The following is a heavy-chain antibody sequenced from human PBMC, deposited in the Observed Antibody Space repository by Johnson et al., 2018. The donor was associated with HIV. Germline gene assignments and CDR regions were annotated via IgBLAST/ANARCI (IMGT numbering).Heavy chain of an antibody. Sequence: QLVESGGGLVQPARSLRLSCAASGFTFGDYAMHWVRQAPGKGLEWVSGIRAGGDTYYAGSVKGRFTISRDNSKNTLYRKMNSLRAEDTAVYYCAKDEGDGYRHDAFDIWGQGTMVTVSS. CDR1: GFTFGDYA. D-gene: IGHD5-24*01. J-gene: IGHJ3*02. CDR3: AKDEGDGYRHDAFDI. CDR2: IRAGGDT. V-gene: IGHV3-9*01.